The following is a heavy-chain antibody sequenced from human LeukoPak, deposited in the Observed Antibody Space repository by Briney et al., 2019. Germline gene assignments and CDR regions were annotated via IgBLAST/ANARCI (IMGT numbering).Heavy chain of an antibody. V-gene: IGHV4-4*07. J-gene: IGHJ3*02. CDR1: DGSITTYY. Sequence: SETLSLTCTVSDGSITTYYWNWIRQPAGNGLEFIGRIYSSGTTNYNPSLKSRVTMSVDTSKNQFSLELSSVTAADTAVYYCARGAPVAGHDAFDIWGQGTLVTVSS. D-gene: IGHD6-19*01. CDR3: ARGAPVAGHDAFDI. CDR2: IYSSGTT.